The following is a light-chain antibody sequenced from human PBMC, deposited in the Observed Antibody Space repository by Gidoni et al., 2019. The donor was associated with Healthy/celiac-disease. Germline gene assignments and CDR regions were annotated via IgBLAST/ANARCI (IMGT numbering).Light chain of an antibody. V-gene: IGKV1-39*01. Sequence: DIQVTQSPSSLSASVGDRVTITCRASQSISSYLNWYQQKPGKTPKLLIYAASSLQSGVPSRFSGSGSGTDFTLTISSLQPEDFATYYCQQSDSTPRTPRFTFGPGTKVDIK. J-gene: IGKJ3*01. CDR2: AAS. CDR3: QQSDSTPRTPRFT. CDR1: QSISSY.